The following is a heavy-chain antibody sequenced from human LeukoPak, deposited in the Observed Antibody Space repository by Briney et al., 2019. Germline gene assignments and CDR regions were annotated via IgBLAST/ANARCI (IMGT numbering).Heavy chain of an antibody. CDR1: GFTFSGSA. Sequence: GGSLRLSCAASGFTFSGSAMHWVRQASGKGLEWVGRIRSKANNYATAYAASVKGRFTISRDDSKNTAYLQMNSLKTEDTAVYYCTSGSSYPFDYWGQGTLVTVSS. CDR2: IRSKANNYAT. CDR3: TSGSSYPFDY. D-gene: IGHD2-15*01. V-gene: IGHV3-73*01. J-gene: IGHJ4*02.